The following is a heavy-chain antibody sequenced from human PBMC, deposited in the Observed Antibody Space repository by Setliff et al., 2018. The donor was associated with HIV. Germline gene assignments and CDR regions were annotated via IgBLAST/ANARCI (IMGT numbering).Heavy chain of an antibody. CDR3: ARMDSSTWPDYYFYGMDG. CDR2: IYYMGRT. D-gene: IGHD2-2*01. V-gene: IGHV4-59*01. CDR1: GGSISGSV. Sequence: SETLSLTCTVSGGSISGSVWSWIRQPPGKGLEFVGYIYYMGRTTYNPSLKSRLTISVDKSKSQFSLKVRSVTAADTAVYYCARMDSSTWPDYYFYGMDGLGQGTTVTVSS. J-gene: IGHJ6*02.